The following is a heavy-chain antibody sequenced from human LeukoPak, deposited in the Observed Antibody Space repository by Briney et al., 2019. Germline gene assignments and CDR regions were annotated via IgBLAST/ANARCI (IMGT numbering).Heavy chain of an antibody. Sequence: PGGSLRLSCAASGFTFSSYSMNWVRQAPGKGLEWVSSISSSSSYIYYADSVKGRFTISRDNAKNSLYLQMNSLRAEDTAVYYCARDSGIAVAAPDYWGQGTLVTVSS. CDR1: GFTFSSYS. D-gene: IGHD6-19*01. CDR2: ISSSSSYI. J-gene: IGHJ4*02. CDR3: ARDSGIAVAAPDY. V-gene: IGHV3-21*01.